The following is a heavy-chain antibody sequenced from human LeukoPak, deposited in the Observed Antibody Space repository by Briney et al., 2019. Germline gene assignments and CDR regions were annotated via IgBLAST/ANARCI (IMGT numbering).Heavy chain of an antibody. Sequence: GGSLRLSCAASGFTFSSYAMSWVRQAPGKGLEWVSAISGSGGSTYYADSVKGRFTISRDNSKNTLYLQMNSPRAEDTAVYYCAKSGTSLNYYYYYMDVWGKGTTVTVSS. CDR3: AKSGTSLNYYYYYMDV. CDR2: ISGSGGST. D-gene: IGHD6-13*01. CDR1: GFTFSSYA. V-gene: IGHV3-23*01. J-gene: IGHJ6*03.